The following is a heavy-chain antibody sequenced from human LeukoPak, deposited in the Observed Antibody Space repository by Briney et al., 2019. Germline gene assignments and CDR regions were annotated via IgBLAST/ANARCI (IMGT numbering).Heavy chain of an antibody. D-gene: IGHD3-22*01. V-gene: IGHV4-38-2*02. Sequence: SETLSLTCTVSSYSISSGYYWGWIRQPPGKGLEWIGIIYHSGSTYYNPSLKSRVTISVDTSKNQFSLKLYSVTAADTAVYYCARDDSSGYYVDYWGRGPLVTVSP. CDR1: SYSISSGYY. CDR2: IYHSGST. CDR3: ARDDSSGYYVDY. J-gene: IGHJ4*02.